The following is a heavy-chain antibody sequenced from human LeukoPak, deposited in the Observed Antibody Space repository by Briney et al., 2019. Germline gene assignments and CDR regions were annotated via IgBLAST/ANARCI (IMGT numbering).Heavy chain of an antibody. CDR2: SRNKLNGYTT. Sequence: PGGSLRLSCAASGFTFSEHYMDWVRQAPGKGLEWVGRSRNKLNGYTTEYAASVKGRFTISRDDSKGSLHLQMNSLKTEDTAVYFCARGGYCSSTSCYRDYYGLDVWGQGTPVTVSS. J-gene: IGHJ6*02. V-gene: IGHV3-72*01. CDR1: GFTFSEHY. D-gene: IGHD2-2*02. CDR3: ARGGYCSSTSCYRDYYGLDV.